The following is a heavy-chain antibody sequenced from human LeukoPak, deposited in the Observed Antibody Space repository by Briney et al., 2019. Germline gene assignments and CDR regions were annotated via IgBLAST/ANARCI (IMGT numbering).Heavy chain of an antibody. CDR3: ARRDDYDSSGYYRDAFDI. D-gene: IGHD3-22*01. J-gene: IGHJ3*02. V-gene: IGHV4-59*01. Sequence: PSETLSLTCTVSGGSISSYYWSWIRQPPGKGLEWIGYIYYSGSTNYNPSLKSRVTISVDTSKNQFSLKLSSVSAADTAVYYCARRDDYDSSGYYRDAFDIWGQGTMVTVSS. CDR2: IYYSGST. CDR1: GGSISSYY.